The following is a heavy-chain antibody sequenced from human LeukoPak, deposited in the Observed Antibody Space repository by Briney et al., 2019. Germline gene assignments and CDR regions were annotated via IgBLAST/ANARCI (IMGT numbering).Heavy chain of an antibody. V-gene: IGHV3-74*01. J-gene: IGHJ4*02. CDR3: ARARFGWNDVLGIDY. D-gene: IGHD1-1*01. CDR1: GFTFSSYW. Sequence: GGSLRLSCAASGFTFSSYWMSWVRQAPGKGLVWVSRIISDGSSTSYADSVKGRFTISRDNAKNTLFLQMNSLRAEDTAVYYCARARFGWNDVLGIDYWGQGTLVTASS. CDR2: IISDGSST.